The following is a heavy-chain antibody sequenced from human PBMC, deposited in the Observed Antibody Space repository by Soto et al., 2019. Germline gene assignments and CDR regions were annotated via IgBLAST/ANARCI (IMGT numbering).Heavy chain of an antibody. D-gene: IGHD3-10*01. CDR3: ARAMGGYYFDY. CDR2: IYYSGST. V-gene: IGHV4-59*01. J-gene: IGHJ4*02. CDR1: GGSISSYY. Sequence: PSETLSLTCTVSGGSISSYYWSWIRQPPGKGLEWIGYIYYSGSTNYNPSLKSRVTISVDTSKNQFSLKLSSVTAADTAVYYCARAMGGYYFDYWGQGTLVTVSS.